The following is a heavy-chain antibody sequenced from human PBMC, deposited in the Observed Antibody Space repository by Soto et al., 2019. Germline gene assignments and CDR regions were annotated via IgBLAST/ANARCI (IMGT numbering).Heavy chain of an antibody. V-gene: IGHV3-43*01. CDR2: ITWNGGNK. CDR3: ARETLSFGSALDV. J-gene: IGHJ6*02. CDR1: GFRFDDYN. D-gene: IGHD3-3*01. Sequence: PGGSLRLSSAASGFRFDDYNMHWVRQAPGKGLEWVSLITWNGGNKYYEDSVKGRFTISRDGTTQSVSLQMTSLKREDTGVYYCARETLSFGSALDVWGQGTTVTVSS.